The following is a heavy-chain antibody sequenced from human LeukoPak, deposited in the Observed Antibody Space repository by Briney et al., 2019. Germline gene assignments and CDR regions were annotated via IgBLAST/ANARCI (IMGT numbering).Heavy chain of an antibody. CDR2: IYYSGST. V-gene: IGHV4-39*01. Sequence: PSETLSLTCTVSGGSISSSSYYWGWIRQPPGKGLEWIGSIYYSGSTYYNPSLKSRVTISVDTSKNQFSLKLSSVTAADTAVYHCARRVECGGDCYPFDYWGQGTLVTVSS. D-gene: IGHD2-21*02. J-gene: IGHJ4*02. CDR1: GGSISSSSYY. CDR3: ARRVECGGDCYPFDY.